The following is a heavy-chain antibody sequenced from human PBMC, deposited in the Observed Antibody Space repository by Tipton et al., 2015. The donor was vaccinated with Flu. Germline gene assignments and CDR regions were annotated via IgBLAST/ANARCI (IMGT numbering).Heavy chain of an antibody. CDR3: ARVGADFGGNSGAFDV. D-gene: IGHD4-23*01. CDR1: GGSIRSYY. Sequence: TLSLTCTVSGGSIRSYYWSWIRQPAGKGLEWIGRIYTSGTTNYNPSLKSRVTMSIDTSKDRFSLKLSSVTAADTAVYYCARVGADFGGNSGAFDVWGQGTRVTV. V-gene: IGHV4-4*07. J-gene: IGHJ3*01. CDR2: IYTSGTT.